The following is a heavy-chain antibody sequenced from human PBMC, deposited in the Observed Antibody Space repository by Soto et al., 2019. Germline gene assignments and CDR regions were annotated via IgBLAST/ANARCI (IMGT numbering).Heavy chain of an antibody. Sequence: GGSLRLSCAASEFTFSNYAMSWVRQAPGKGLEWVSAISYGGGTTYYADSVKGRFTISRDNSKNTLYLQMNSLRAEDTAVYYCAKVNTAMVPPGDYYGMDVWGQGTTVTVSS. D-gene: IGHD5-18*01. CDR2: ISYGGGTT. CDR3: AKVNTAMVPPGDYYGMDV. V-gene: IGHV3-23*01. CDR1: EFTFSNYA. J-gene: IGHJ6*02.